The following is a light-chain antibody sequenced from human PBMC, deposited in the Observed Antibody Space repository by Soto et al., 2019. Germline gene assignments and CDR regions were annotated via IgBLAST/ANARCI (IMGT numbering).Light chain of an antibody. CDR2: EVS. CDR3: SSYTSSSTLGV. V-gene: IGLV2-14*01. Sequence: SALTQPPSASGSPGQSVTISCTGTSSDVGGYNYVSWYQQHPGKAPKLMIYEVSNRPSGVSNRFSGSKSGNTASLTISGLQAEDEADYYCSSYTSSSTLGVFGTGTKVTVL. CDR1: SSDVGGYNY. J-gene: IGLJ1*01.